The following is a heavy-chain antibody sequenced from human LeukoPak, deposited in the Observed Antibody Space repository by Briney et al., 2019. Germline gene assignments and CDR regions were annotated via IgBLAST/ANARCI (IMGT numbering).Heavy chain of an antibody. D-gene: IGHD3-3*01. J-gene: IGHJ5*02. Sequence: SETLSLTCTVSGYSISSGYYWGWIRQPPGKGLEWIGSIYHSGSTNYNPSLKSRVTISVDTSKNQFSLKLSSVTAADTAVYYCARGSRYDFWSGATNWFDPWGQGILVIVSS. CDR2: IYHSGST. V-gene: IGHV4-38-2*02. CDR3: ARGSRYDFWSGATNWFDP. CDR1: GYSISSGYY.